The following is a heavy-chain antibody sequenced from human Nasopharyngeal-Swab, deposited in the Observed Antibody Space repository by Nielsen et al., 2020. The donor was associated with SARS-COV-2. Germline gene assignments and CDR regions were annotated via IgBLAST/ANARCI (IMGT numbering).Heavy chain of an antibody. V-gene: IGHV3-73*01. CDR3: TTDFYFDY. J-gene: IGHJ4*02. CDR1: GVTFSASA. Sequence: ETLSLTCAVSGVTFSASAIHCIRHALGLGITRPGGIGDKDHNYATTYGASVQGRFTISRDDSKNTAFLQMDSLKTEDTALYYCTTDFYFDYWGQGTLGAVSS. CDR2: IGDKDHNYAT.